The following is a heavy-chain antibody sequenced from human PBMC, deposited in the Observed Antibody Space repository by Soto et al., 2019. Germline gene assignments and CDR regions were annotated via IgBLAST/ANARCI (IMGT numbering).Heavy chain of an antibody. D-gene: IGHD2-21*02. V-gene: IGHV4-34*01. CDR3: AGPSSDCGGDCYYFDY. CDR1: GGSFSGYY. J-gene: IGHJ4*02. Sequence: SETLSLTCALYGGSFSGYYWSWIRQPPGKGLEWIGEINHSGSTNYNPSLKSRVTISVDTSKNQFSLKLSSVTAADTAVYYRAGPSSDCGGDCYYFDYWGQGALVTVSS. CDR2: INHSGST.